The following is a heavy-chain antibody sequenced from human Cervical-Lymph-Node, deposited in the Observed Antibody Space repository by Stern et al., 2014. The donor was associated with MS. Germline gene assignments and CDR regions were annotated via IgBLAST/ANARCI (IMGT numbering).Heavy chain of an antibody. CDR3: ARTSYYHSSGYFFDY. CDR1: GFSLSTSAMR. V-gene: IGHV2-70*04. CDR2: IDWDDDK. J-gene: IGHJ4*02. D-gene: IGHD3-22*01. Sequence: QVTLKESGPALVKPTQTLTLTCTFSGFSLSTSAMRVSWIRQPPGKALEWLARIDWDDDKFYSTSLKTRLTISKDTSKNQVVFTMTNMDPVDTATYYCARTSYYHSSGYFFDYWGQGTLVTVSS.